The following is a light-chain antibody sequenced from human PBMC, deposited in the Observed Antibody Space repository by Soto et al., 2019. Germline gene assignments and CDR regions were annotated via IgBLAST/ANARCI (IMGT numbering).Light chain of an antibody. CDR1: QDIRGNE. CDR2: CGS. V-gene: IGKV3-20*01. CDR3: QDYGTSHPWT. J-gene: IGKJ1*01. Sequence: EVVLTQSPGALSLSPGEGVTLSCRASQDIRGNELAWYRQKRGQAPRLLIYCGSSRAEGIPDRFSGRGTGTNFTLTISRLEPEDSAVYYCQDYGTSHPWTFGHGTKLEIK.